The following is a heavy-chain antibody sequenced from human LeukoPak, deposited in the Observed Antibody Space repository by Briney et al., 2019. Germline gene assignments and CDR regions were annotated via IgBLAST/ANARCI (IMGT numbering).Heavy chain of an antibody. CDR2: IYHSGST. CDR1: GYSISSGYH. Sequence: SETLSLTCTVSGYSISSGYHWGWIRQPPGKGLEWIGSIYHSGSTYYNPSLRSRVIISVDLSRNQFSLKLSSVTAADTAVYYCAYYDSSGYYFDYWGQGTLVTVSS. D-gene: IGHD3-22*01. CDR3: AYYDSSGYYFDY. V-gene: IGHV4-38-2*02. J-gene: IGHJ4*02.